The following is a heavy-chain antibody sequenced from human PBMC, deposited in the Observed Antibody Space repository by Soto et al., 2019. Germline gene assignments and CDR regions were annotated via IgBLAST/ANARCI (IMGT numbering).Heavy chain of an antibody. CDR2: IYSGGST. Sequence: EVQLVEAGGGLVQPGGSLRLSCAASGFTVSSNYMSWVRQAPGKGLEWVSVIYSGGSTYYTDSVKGRFTISRDNSKNTLYLQMNSLRAEDTAVYYCARDIVATLWGQGTLVTVSS. D-gene: IGHD5-12*01. CDR3: ARDIVATL. CDR1: GFTVSSNY. J-gene: IGHJ4*02. V-gene: IGHV3-66*01.